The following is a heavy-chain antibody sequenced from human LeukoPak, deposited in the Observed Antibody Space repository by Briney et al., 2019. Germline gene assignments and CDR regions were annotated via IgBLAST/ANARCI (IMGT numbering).Heavy chain of an antibody. V-gene: IGHV1-2*04. CDR2: ISPNSGGT. D-gene: IGHD1-26*01. CDR3: ARGRGQLYYSLPDPAHGLDV. Sequence: ASVKVSCKASGYTFTGYYMHWVRQAPGQGLEWMGWISPNSGGTNYAQKFLGWVTMTSDTSITTAYMELSRLKSDDTAVYYCARGRGQLYYSLPDPAHGLDVWGQGTTVTVSS. CDR1: GYTFTGYY. J-gene: IGHJ6*02.